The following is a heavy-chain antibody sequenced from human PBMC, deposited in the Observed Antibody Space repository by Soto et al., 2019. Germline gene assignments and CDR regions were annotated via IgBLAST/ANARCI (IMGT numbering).Heavy chain of an antibody. D-gene: IGHD5-18*01. CDR3: ASRYTPRGYSAPGRLLGYYYGMDV. CDR1: GFTFSSYS. CDR2: ISSSSSTI. V-gene: IGHV3-48*02. Sequence: GGSLRLSCAASGFTFSSYSMNWVRQAPGKGLEWVSYISSSSSTIYYADSVKGRFTISRDNAKNSLYLQMNSLRDEDTAVYYCASRYTPRGYSAPGRLLGYYYGMDVWGQGTTVTVSS. J-gene: IGHJ6*02.